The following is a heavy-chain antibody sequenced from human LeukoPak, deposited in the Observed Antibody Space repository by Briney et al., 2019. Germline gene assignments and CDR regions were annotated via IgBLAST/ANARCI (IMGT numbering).Heavy chain of an antibody. CDR2: IYYSGST. V-gene: IGHV4-59*08. D-gene: IGHD6-13*01. CDR3: ASHRIAAAGTFDY. Sequence: SNTLSLNCTFSGGSISSYYWSWIRQPPGKGLEWIGYIYYSGSTIYNPSLKSRVTISVDTSKNQFSLKLSSVTAADTAVYYCASHRIAAAGTFDYWGQGTLVTVSS. CDR1: GGSISSYY. J-gene: IGHJ4*02.